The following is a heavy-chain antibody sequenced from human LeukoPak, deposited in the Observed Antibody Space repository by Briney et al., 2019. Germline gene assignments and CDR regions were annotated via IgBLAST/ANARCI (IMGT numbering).Heavy chain of an antibody. D-gene: IGHD3-22*01. Sequence: SETLSLTCAVSRGSFSGYFWTYIRQPPGMGLEWIGEINQRGSTNYNPSLKSRVTISVDTSKNQFSLRLRSVTAADTAVYYCARGSLYYGDSSAYFDYWCQGSLLTVAS. CDR1: RGSFSGYF. CDR3: ARGSLYYGDSSAYFDY. CDR2: INQRGST. V-gene: IGHV4-34*01. J-gene: IGHJ4*02.